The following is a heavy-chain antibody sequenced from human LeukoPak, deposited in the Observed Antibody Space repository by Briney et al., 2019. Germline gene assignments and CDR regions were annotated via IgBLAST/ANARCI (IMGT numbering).Heavy chain of an antibody. CDR2: IYYSGST. CDR1: GGSISSYY. D-gene: IGHD4-17*01. V-gene: IGHV4-59*01. Sequence: SETLSLTCTVSGGSISSYYWSWIRQPPGKGLEWIGYIYYSGSTNYNPSLKSRVTISVDTSKNQFSLKLSSVTAADTAVYYCARGLYGDYADVWGQGTTVTVSS. J-gene: IGHJ6*02. CDR3: ARGLYGDYADV.